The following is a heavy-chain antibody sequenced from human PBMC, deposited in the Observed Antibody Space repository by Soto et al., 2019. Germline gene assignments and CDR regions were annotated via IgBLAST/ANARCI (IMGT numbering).Heavy chain of an antibody. CDR3: ARVQQHMNYYYYYMDV. Sequence: GGSLRLSCAASGFTFSSYWMHWVRQAPGKGLVWVSRINSDGSSTSYADSVKGRFTISRDNAKNSLYLQMNSLRAEDTAVYYCARVQQHMNYYYYYMDVWGKGTTVTVSS. V-gene: IGHV3-74*01. J-gene: IGHJ6*03. D-gene: IGHD6-13*01. CDR2: INSDGSST. CDR1: GFTFSSYW.